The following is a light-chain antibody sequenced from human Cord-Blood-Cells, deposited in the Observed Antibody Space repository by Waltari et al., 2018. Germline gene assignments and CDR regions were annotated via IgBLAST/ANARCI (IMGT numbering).Light chain of an antibody. V-gene: IGLV2-11*01. Sequence: QSALTQPRSASGSPGQSVTTSCTGTSSDVAGYNYVSWYQQHPGKAPKLMIYDVSKRPSGVPDRFSGSKSGNTASLTISGLQAEDEADYYCCSYAGSYNWVFGGGTKLTVL. CDR1: SSDVAGYNY. CDR3: CSYAGSYNWV. CDR2: DVS. J-gene: IGLJ3*02.